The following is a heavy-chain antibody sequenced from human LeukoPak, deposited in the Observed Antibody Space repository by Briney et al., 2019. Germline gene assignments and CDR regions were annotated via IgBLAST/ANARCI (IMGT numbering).Heavy chain of an antibody. V-gene: IGHV3-64*01. J-gene: IGHJ3*02. CDR2: ISSNGGST. CDR1: GFTFSSYA. D-gene: IGHD6-13*01. Sequence: GGSLRLSCAASGFTFSSYAMHWVRQAPGKGLEYVSAISSNGGSTYYANSVKGRFTISRDNSKNTLYLQMGSLRAEDMAVYYCARDQGPGGAAAGTGAFDIWGQGTMVTVSS. CDR3: ARDQGPGGAAAGTGAFDI.